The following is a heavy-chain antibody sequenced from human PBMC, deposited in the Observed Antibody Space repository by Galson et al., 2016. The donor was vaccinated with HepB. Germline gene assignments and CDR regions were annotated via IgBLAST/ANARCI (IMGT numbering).Heavy chain of an antibody. CDR3: AKVAFSSGWYPFDY. D-gene: IGHD6-19*01. J-gene: IGHJ4*02. CDR2: IGGSGDTT. V-gene: IGHV3-23*01. CDR1: GFTFSNYA. Sequence: LTLTCTFSGFTFSNYAMSWVRQAPGKGLEWVSVIGGSGDTTYYADSVTGRFTLSRDNSKNTLYLQMHSLRAEDTAVYHCAKVAFSSGWYPFDYWGQGTLVTVSS.